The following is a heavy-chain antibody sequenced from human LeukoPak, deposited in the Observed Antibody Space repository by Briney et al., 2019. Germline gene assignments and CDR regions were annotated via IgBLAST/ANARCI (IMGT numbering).Heavy chain of an antibody. CDR3: ARESHEGATRAYNWFDP. CDR2: ISGSGGST. D-gene: IGHD1-26*01. V-gene: IGHV3-23*01. J-gene: IGHJ5*02. CDR1: GFTFSSYG. Sequence: GGSPRLSCAASGFTFSSYGMSWVRQAPGKGLEWVSAISGSGGSTYYADSVKGRFAISRDNSKNTLYLQMNNLRPEDTALYYCARESHEGATRAYNWFDPWGQGTLVSVSS.